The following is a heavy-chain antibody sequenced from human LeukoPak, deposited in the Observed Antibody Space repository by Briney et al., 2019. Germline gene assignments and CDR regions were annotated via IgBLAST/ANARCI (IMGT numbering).Heavy chain of an antibody. CDR1: GYTFTSYY. D-gene: IGHD6-13*01. V-gene: IGHV1-46*01. Sequence: ASVKVSCKASGYTFTSYYMHWVRQAPGQGLEWMGIINPSGGSTSYAQTFQGRVTMTRDTSTSTVYMELSSLRSEDTAVYYCARDLGAAAGPRFVVYMDVWGKGTTVTTSS. J-gene: IGHJ6*03. CDR3: ARDLGAAAGPRFVVYMDV. CDR2: INPSGGST.